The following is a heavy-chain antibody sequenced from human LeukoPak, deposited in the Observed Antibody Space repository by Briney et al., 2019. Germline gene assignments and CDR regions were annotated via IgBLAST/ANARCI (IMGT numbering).Heavy chain of an antibody. Sequence: PGESLQISCKGSGYRFTSYWIGWVRPMPGKGLEWMGIIYPGDSDTRYSPSFQGQVTISADKSISTAYLQWSSLKASDTAMHYCATGIVGATRGGAFDIWGQGTMVTVSS. V-gene: IGHV5-51*01. CDR1: GYRFTSYW. D-gene: IGHD1-26*01. J-gene: IGHJ3*02. CDR3: ATGIVGATRGGAFDI. CDR2: IYPGDSDT.